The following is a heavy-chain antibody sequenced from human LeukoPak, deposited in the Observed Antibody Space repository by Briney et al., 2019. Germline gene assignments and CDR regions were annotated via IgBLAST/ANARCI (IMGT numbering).Heavy chain of an antibody. CDR2: LNQDASEK. J-gene: IGHJ4*02. CDR1: GFTFSSYW. V-gene: IGHV3-7*02. Sequence: PGGSLRLSCAASGFTFSSYWMSWVRQTPGKGLEWVAHLNQDASEKYYVDSVKGRFTISRENAKNSLYLQMNSLRAEDTAVYYCAKCGSGSNFDYWGQGILVTVSP. D-gene: IGHD3-10*01. CDR3: AKCGSGSNFDY.